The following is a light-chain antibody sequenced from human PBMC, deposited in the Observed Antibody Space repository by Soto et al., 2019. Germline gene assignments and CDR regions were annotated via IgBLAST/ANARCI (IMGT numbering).Light chain of an antibody. Sequence: DIQMTQSPSTLSASVLYRVTITCRASQSISSWLAWYQQKPGKAPKLLIYDASSLESGVPSRFSGSGSGTEFTLTISSLQPDDFATYYCQKYNSYTWKFGQGTKVDIK. J-gene: IGKJ1*01. CDR3: QKYNSYTWK. CDR1: QSISSW. CDR2: DAS. V-gene: IGKV1-5*01.